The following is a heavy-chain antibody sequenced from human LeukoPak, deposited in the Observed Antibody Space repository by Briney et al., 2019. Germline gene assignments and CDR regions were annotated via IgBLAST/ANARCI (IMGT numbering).Heavy chain of an antibody. V-gene: IGHV4-31*03. Sequence: SQTLSLTCTVSGGSISSGGYYWSWIRQHPGKGLEWIGYIYCSGSTYYNPSLKSRVTISVDTSKNQFSLKLSSVTAADTAVYYCASVERYFDWLYGAFDIWGQGTMVTVSS. CDR3: ASVERYFDWLYGAFDI. J-gene: IGHJ3*02. CDR1: GGSISSGGYY. D-gene: IGHD3-9*01. CDR2: IYCSGST.